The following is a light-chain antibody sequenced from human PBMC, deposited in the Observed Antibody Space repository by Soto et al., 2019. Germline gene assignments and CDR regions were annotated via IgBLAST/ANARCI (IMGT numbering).Light chain of an antibody. CDR1: SSNIGSNF. CDR3: AAWDDSLSGVV. J-gene: IGLJ2*01. CDR2: RNN. V-gene: IGLV1-47*01. Sequence: QSVLTQQPSASGTPGQRVTISCSGSSSNIGSNFIYWYQQLPGTAPKLLIYRNNERPSGVPDRFSGSKSGTSASLAISGLRSEDEADYHCAAWDDSLSGVVFGGGTKLTVL.